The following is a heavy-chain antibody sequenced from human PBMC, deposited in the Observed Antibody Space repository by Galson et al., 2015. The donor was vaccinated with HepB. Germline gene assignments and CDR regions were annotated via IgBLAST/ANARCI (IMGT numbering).Heavy chain of an antibody. CDR2: IIPIFGTA. CDR3: ARDRDIAAAGYLYGMDV. Sequence: SVKVSCKASGGTFSSYAISWVRQAPGQGLGWMGGIIPIFGTANYAQKFQGRVTITADESTSTAYMELSSLRSEDTAVYYCARDRDIAAAGYLYGMDVWGQGTTVTVSS. V-gene: IGHV1-69*13. D-gene: IGHD6-13*01. CDR1: GGTFSSYA. J-gene: IGHJ6*02.